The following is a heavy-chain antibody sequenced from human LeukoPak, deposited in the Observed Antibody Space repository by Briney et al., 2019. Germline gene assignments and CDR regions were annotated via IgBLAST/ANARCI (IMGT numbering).Heavy chain of an antibody. CDR2: ISGSGGST. CDR1: GFTFSSYA. J-gene: IGHJ4*02. V-gene: IGHV3-23*01. CDR3: AKAHCSSTSCSRADN. Sequence: GGSLRPSCAASGFTFSSYAMSWVRQAPGKGLEWVSAISGSGGSTYYADSVKGRFTISRDNSKNTLYLQMNSLRAEDTAVYYCAKAHCSSTSCSRADNWGQGTLVTVSS. D-gene: IGHD2-2*01.